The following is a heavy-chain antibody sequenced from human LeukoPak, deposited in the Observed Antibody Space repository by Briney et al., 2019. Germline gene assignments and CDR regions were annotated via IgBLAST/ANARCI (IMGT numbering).Heavy chain of an antibody. J-gene: IGHJ4*02. V-gene: IGHV3-30*04. CDR1: GFTFSSYA. CDR3: ARSRDSYGPDFAY. Sequence: PGGSLRLSCAASGFTFSSYAMHWVRQPPGKGLEWVALISYDGSNKYYADSVKGRFTISRDNSKNTLYLQMNSLSAEDTAVYYSARSRDSYGPDFAYWGQGPLVTGSS. D-gene: IGHD5-18*01. CDR2: ISYDGSNK.